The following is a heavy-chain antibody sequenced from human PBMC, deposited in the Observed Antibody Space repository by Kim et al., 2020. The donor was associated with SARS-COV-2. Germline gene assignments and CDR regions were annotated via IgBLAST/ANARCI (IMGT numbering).Heavy chain of an antibody. D-gene: IGHD2-15*01. CDR2: ISHVGSKE. V-gene: IGHV3-30*18. J-gene: IGHJ4*02. Sequence: GGSLRLSCAASGFTSSNYAMHWVRQAPGKGLEWMAVISHVGSKEYYGDSVKGRFTISRDNSRNTLSLQMNSLRGEDTAVYSCVKDREYCSGGTCYNGILDHWGQGTLVTVSS. CDR1: GFTSSNYA. CDR3: VKDREYCSGGTCYNGILDH.